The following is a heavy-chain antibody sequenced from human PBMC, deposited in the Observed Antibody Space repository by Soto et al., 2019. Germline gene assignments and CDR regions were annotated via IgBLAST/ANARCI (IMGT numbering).Heavy chain of an antibody. Sequence: QVQLVQSGAEVKKPGASVKVSCKASGYTFTSYYMHWVRQAPGQGLEWMGIINPSGGSTRYAQKLQARGTMSRDTSTSTVYMDPSSLGSEDTAVYYCERVLDSSGYSVCFQHWGQCTLVTVSS. CDR3: ERVLDSSGYSVCFQH. J-gene: IGHJ1*01. CDR2: INPSGGST. D-gene: IGHD3-22*01. V-gene: IGHV1-46*04. CDR1: GYTFTSYY.